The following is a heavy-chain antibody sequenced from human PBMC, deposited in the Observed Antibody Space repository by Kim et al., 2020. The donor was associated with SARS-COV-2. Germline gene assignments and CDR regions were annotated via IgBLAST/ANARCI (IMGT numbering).Heavy chain of an antibody. CDR1: GFTFSSYS. J-gene: IGHJ4*02. Sequence: GGSLRLSCAASGFTFSSYSMNWVRQAPGKGLEWVSSISSSSSYIYYADSVKGRFTISRDNAKNSLYLQMNSLRAEDTAVYYCARALLLWFGELPPSPFDYWGQGTLVTVSS. CDR3: ARALLLWFGELPPSPFDY. D-gene: IGHD3-10*01. V-gene: IGHV3-21*01. CDR2: ISSSSSYI.